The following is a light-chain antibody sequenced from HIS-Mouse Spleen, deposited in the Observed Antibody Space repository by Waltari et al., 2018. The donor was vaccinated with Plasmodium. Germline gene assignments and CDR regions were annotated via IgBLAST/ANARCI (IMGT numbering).Light chain of an antibody. V-gene: IGLV2-11*01. J-gene: IGLJ1*01. CDR3: CSYAGSYTYV. Sequence: QSALTQPRSVSGSPGQSVTISCTGTSSDVGGYNYVSWYQQHPGKAPKLMCYDVSKRPSGVPDRCSGSKSGNTASLTISGLQAEDEADYYCCSYAGSYTYVFGTGTKVTVL. CDR2: DVS. CDR1: SSDVGGYNY.